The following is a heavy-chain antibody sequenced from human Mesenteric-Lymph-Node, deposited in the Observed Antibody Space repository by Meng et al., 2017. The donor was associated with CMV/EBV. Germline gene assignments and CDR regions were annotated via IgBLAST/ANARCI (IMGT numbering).Heavy chain of an antibody. CDR3: ARGTPLLR. V-gene: IGHV3-21*01. Sequence: ELQLVESGGGLVKPGRSLRLSCAASGFTFSSYSMNWVRQAPGKGLEWVSSISSSSSYIYCADSVKGRFTISRDNAKNSLYLQMNSLRAEDTAVYYCARGTPLLRWGQGTLVTVSS. CDR2: ISSSSSYI. CDR1: GFTFSSYS. J-gene: IGHJ4*02. D-gene: IGHD3-22*01.